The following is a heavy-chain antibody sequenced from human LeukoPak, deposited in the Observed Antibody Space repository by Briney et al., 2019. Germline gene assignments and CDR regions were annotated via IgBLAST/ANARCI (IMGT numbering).Heavy chain of an antibody. J-gene: IGHJ4*02. V-gene: IGHV3-74*01. D-gene: IGHD3-10*01. CDR1: GFTFSSNW. CDR2: INPSGSFT. CDR3: ARDMIRGVVNN. Sequence: GGSLRLSCAASGFTFSSNWMHWVRQVPGKGLVWVSLINPSGSFTTYADSVKGRFTVSRDNAKNRLYMQMNSLRVEDTAVYYCARDMIRGVVNNWGQGTLATVSS.